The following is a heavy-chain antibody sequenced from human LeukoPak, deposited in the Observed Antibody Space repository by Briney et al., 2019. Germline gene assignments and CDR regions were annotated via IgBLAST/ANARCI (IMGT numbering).Heavy chain of an antibody. V-gene: IGHV4-34*01. CDR2: INHSGST. CDR1: GGSFSGYY. CDR3: ARRLAARPRIDY. D-gene: IGHD6-6*01. Sequence: KPSETLSLTCAVYGGSFSGYYWSWIRQPPGKGLEWIGEINHSGSTNYNPSLKSRVTISVDTSKNQFSLKLSSVTAAYTAVYYCARRLAARPRIDYWGQGTLVTVSS. J-gene: IGHJ4*02.